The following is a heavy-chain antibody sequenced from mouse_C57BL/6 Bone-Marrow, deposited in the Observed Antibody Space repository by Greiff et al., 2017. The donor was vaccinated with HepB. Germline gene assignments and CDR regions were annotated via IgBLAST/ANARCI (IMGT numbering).Heavy chain of an antibody. J-gene: IGHJ1*03. CDR1: GFTFSSYA. V-gene: IGHV5-4*01. CDR2: ISDGGSYT. D-gene: IGHD2-5*01. CDR3: AREGPAIVTTWYVDV. Sequence: EVQLVESGGGLVKPGGSLKLSCAASGFTFSSYAMSWVRQTPEKRLEWVATISDGGSYTYYPDNVKGRNTISRDNAKNNRYLQMSHLKSEDTAMYYCAREGPAIVTTWYVDVWGKGTTVTVSS.